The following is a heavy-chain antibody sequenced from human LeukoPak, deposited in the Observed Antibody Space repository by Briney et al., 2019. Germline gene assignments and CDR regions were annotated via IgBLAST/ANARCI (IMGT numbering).Heavy chain of an antibody. Sequence: GRSLRLSCAASGFTFSSYGMHWVRQAPGKGLEWVAVISYDGSNKYYADSVKGRFTISRDNSKNTLYLQMNSLRAEDTAVYYCARVGYSYGYEYWGQGTLVTVSS. CDR2: ISYDGSNK. D-gene: IGHD5-18*01. V-gene: IGHV3-30*03. J-gene: IGHJ4*02. CDR1: GFTFSSYG. CDR3: ARVGYSYGYEY.